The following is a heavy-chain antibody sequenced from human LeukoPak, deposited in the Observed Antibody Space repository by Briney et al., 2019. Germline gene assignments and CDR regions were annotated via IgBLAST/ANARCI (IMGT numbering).Heavy chain of an antibody. CDR2: IYYSGST. V-gene: IGHV4-59*01. CDR1: GGSISSYY. CDR3: ARDLGYSSSWYEPDY. Sequence: SETLSLTCTVSGGSISSYYWSWIRQPPGKGLEWIGYIYYSGSTNYNPSLKSRVTISVDTSKNQFSLKPSSVTAADTAVYYCARDLGYSSSWYEPDYWGQGTLVTVSS. J-gene: IGHJ4*02. D-gene: IGHD6-13*01.